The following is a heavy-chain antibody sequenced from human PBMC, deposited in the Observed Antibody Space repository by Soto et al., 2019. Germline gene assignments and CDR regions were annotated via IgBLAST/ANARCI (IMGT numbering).Heavy chain of an antibody. J-gene: IGHJ4*02. CDR1: GXTFSSYS. CDR2: ISGSGGST. Sequence: GSLRLSCAASGXTFSSYSMSWVRQAPGKGLEWVSAISGSGGSTYYADSVKGRFTISRENSKNTLYLQMNSLRDEDTAVYYCAKVQAALHYWGQGTLGTVSS. CDR3: AKVQAALHY. D-gene: IGHD6-25*01. V-gene: IGHV3-23*01.